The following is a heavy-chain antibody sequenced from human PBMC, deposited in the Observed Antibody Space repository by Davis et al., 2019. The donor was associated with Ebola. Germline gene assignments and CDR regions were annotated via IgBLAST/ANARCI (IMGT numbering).Heavy chain of an antibody. J-gene: IGHJ5*02. CDR3: ARFSFASGSYRFDP. CDR2: ISGYNGNP. V-gene: IGHV1-18*04. D-gene: IGHD3-10*01. Sequence: AASVKVSCKASGYTFTSYGINWVRQAPGQGLEWMGWISGYNGNPYYAQKFQGRVTMTTDTSTSTAYMELSSLRSDDTAVYYCARFSFASGSYRFDPWGQGTLVTVSS. CDR1: GYTFTSYG.